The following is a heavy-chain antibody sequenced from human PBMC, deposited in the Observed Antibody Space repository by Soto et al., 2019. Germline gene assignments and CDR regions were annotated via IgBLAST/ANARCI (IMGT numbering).Heavy chain of an antibody. CDR1: GGSITTAGYS. Sequence: SETLSLTCTVSGGSITTAGYSWSWIRQPPGKALEWIGYVYHTGDAYPKPSLKSRVTISLDKYKNQFSLKMTSVTAADTALYYCASRPLYYYGLDVWGQGTTVTASS. D-gene: IGHD3-16*01. CDR2: VYHTGDA. J-gene: IGHJ6*02. CDR3: ASRPLYYYGLDV. V-gene: IGHV4-30-2*01.